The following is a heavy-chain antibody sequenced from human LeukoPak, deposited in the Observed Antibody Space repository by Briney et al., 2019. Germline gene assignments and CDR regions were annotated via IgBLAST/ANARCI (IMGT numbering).Heavy chain of an antibody. CDR1: GFTVSSSS. CDR3: ARRAGAYSHPYDY. Sequence: GGSLRLSCTVSGFTVSSSSMSWVRQAPGKGLEWVSFIYSGTTHYSDSVKGRFTISRDNSKNTLYLQMNSLRAEDTAVYYCARRAGAYSHPYDYWGQGTLVTVSS. J-gene: IGHJ4*02. V-gene: IGHV3-53*01. CDR2: IYSGTT. D-gene: IGHD4/OR15-4a*01.